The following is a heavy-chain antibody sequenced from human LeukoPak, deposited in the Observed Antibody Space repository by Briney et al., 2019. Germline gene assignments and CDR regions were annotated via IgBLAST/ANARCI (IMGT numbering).Heavy chain of an antibody. D-gene: IGHD6-6*01. CDR3: ARGSPIAARPQAWFDP. CDR1: GYTFTSYY. Sequence: ASVKVSCKASGYTFTSYYMHWVRQAPGQGLEWMGIINPTGGSTSYAQKFQGRVTMTRDMSTSTVYMELSSLRSEDTAVYYCARGSPIAARPQAWFDPWGQGTLVTVSS. CDR2: INPTGGST. V-gene: IGHV1-46*01. J-gene: IGHJ5*02.